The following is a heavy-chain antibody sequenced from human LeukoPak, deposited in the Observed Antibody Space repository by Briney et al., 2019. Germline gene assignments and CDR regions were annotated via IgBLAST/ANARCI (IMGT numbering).Heavy chain of an antibody. CDR3: AKLSLGDFEYFDY. CDR1: GFTFSSYA. D-gene: IGHD2-21*02. V-gene: IGHV3-23*01. CDR2: ISGSGGRT. Sequence: PGGSLRLSCAASGFTFSSYAMSWVRQAPGKGLEGVSAISGSGGRTYYVDSVKGRFTISRDNSKNTLYLQMNSLRAEDTAVYYCAKLSLGDFEYFDYCVQGTLVTVSS. J-gene: IGHJ4*02.